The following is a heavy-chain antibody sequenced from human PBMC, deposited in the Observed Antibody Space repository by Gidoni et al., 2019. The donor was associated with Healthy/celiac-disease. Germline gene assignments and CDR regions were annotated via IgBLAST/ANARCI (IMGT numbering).Heavy chain of an antibody. V-gene: IGHV3-30*18. CDR3: AKEGEGYCTNGVCYHFDY. Sequence: QVQLVESGGGVVQPGRSLRLSCAASGFTFSSYGMPGVRQAPGKGLEWVAVISYDGSDKYYADSVKGRFTISRDNSKNTLYLQMNSLRAEDTAVYYCAKEGEGYCTNGVCYHFDYWGQGTLVTVSS. D-gene: IGHD2-8*01. CDR2: ISYDGSDK. J-gene: IGHJ4*02. CDR1: GFTFSSYG.